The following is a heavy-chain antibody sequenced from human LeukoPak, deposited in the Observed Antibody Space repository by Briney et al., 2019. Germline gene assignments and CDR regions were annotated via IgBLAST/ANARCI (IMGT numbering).Heavy chain of an antibody. CDR2: FDPEDGET. V-gene: IGHV1-24*01. CDR3: ATPGGRGYYYYFDY. CDR1: GYTLTELS. Sequence: GASVKVSCKVSGYTLTELSMHWVRQAPGKGLEWMGGFDPEDGETIYAQKFQGRVTVTEDTSTDTAYMELSSLRSEDTAVYYCATPGGRGYYYYFDYWGQGTLVTVSS. D-gene: IGHD3-22*01. J-gene: IGHJ4*02.